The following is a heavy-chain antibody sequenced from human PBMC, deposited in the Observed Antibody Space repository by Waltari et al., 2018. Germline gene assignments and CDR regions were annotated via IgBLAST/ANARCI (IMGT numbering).Heavy chain of an antibody. D-gene: IGHD2-21*01. CDR1: GYSISSGYY. Sequence: QVQLQESGPGLVKPSETLSLTCAVSGYSISSGYYWGWIRQPPGKGLEWIGSIYPSVSTYYNPSLKSRVTISVDTSKNQFSLKLSSVTAADTAVYYCARSIVVVIANRFYFDYWGQGTLVTVSS. CDR2: IYPSVST. CDR3: ARSIVVVIANRFYFDY. V-gene: IGHV4-38-2*01. J-gene: IGHJ4*02.